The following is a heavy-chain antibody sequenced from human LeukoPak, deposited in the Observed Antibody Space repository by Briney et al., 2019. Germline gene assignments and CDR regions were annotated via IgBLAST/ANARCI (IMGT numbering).Heavy chain of an antibody. D-gene: IGHD4/OR15-4a*01. CDR1: GFTFSSYA. CDR2: ISGSGGST. CDR3: AKDHYGASQPWYFDL. J-gene: IGHJ2*01. V-gene: IGHV3-23*01. Sequence: PGGSLRLSCAASGFTFSSYAMSWVRQAPGKGLEWVSAISGSGGSTYYADSVKGRFTISRDNSKNTVFLQMNSLRAEDTAVYYCAKDHYGASQPWYFDLWGRGTLVTVSS.